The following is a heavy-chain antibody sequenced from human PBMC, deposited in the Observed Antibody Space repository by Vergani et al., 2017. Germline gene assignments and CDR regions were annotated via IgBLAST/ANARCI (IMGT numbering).Heavy chain of an antibody. V-gene: IGHV7-4-1*02. CDR3: AFLNVRRTGAIEYNWFDP. Sequence: QVQLVQSGSELKKPGASVQLSCNASVFTFPSYAIPWVRQAPGQELEWMGWINTNTGHPTYAQGFTGRFVFSLDTSVSTAYLKISSLKAEDTAVYYCAFLNVRRTGAIEYNWFDPWGQGTLVTVSS. J-gene: IGHJ5*02. CDR1: VFTFPSYA. D-gene: IGHD1-14*01. CDR2: INTNTGHP.